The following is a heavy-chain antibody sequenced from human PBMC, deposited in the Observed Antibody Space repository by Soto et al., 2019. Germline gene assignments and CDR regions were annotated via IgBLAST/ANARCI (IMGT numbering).Heavy chain of an antibody. CDR2: ISAYNGNT. J-gene: IGHJ6*02. D-gene: IGHD1-26*01. CDR1: GYTFTSYG. CDR3: ARIVGANDAPGMDV. V-gene: IGHV1-18*01. Sequence: ASVKVSCKASGYTFTSYGISWVRQAPGQGLEWMGWISAYNGNTNYAQKLQGRVTMTTDTSTSTAYMELRSLRSDDTAVYYCARIVGANDAPGMDVCGQGTTVTVSS.